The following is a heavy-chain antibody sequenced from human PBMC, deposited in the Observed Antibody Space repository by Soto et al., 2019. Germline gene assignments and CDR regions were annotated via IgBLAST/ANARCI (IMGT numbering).Heavy chain of an antibody. CDR3: AREAPALYYTDY. V-gene: IGHV3-33*01. CDR2: IWYDGSNK. J-gene: IGHJ4*02. Sequence: QVQLVESGGGVVQPGRSLRLSCAASGLTFSSYGMHWVRQAPGKGLEWVAAIWYDGSNKYYADSVKGRFTISRDNSKTTLYLQMSSLRAEDTAVYYCAREAPALYYTDYWGQGTLVTVSS. CDR1: GLTFSSYG.